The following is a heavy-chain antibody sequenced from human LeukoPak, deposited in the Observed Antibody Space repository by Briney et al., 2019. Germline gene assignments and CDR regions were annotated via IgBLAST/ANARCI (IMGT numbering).Heavy chain of an antibody. CDR2: IIPIFGTA. J-gene: IGHJ4*02. CDR3: AREGRGYSGYGPHGYFDY. CDR1: GGTFSSYA. D-gene: IGHD5-12*01. Sequence: ASVKVSCKASGGTFSSYAISWVRQAPGQGLEWMGGIIPIFGTANYAQKFQGRVTITADESTSTAYMELSSLRSEDTAVYNCAREGRGYSGYGPHGYFDYWGQGTLVTVSS. V-gene: IGHV1-69*13.